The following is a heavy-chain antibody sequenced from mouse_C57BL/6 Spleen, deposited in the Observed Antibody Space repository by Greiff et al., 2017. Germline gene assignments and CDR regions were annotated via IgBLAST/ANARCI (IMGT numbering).Heavy chain of an antibody. J-gene: IGHJ4*01. CDR3: TTRDAMDY. Sequence: EVMLVESGAELVRPGASVKLSCTASGFNIKDDYMPWVKQRPEQGLEWIGWLDPENGDTEYASKFQGKATITADTSSNTAYLQLSSLTSEDTAVYYCTTRDAMDYWGQGTSVTVSS. CDR1: GFNIKDDY. CDR2: LDPENGDT. V-gene: IGHV14-4*01.